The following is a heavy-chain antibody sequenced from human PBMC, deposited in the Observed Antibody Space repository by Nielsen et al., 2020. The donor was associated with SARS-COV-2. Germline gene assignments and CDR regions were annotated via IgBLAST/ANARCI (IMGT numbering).Heavy chain of an antibody. Sequence: WIRQPPGKGLEWDSYISSSGSTIYYADSVKGRFTISRDNSKNTLYLQLNSLRAEDTAVFYCAKISGSQRHYFDFWGQGALVTVSS. V-gene: IGHV3-11*01. CDR2: ISSSGSTI. J-gene: IGHJ4*02. D-gene: IGHD1-26*01. CDR3: AKISGSQRHYFDF.